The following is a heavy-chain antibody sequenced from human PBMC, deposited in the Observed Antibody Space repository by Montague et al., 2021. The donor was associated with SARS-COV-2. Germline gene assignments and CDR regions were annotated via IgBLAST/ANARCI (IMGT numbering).Heavy chain of an antibody. CDR1: GFTFSAYW. Sequence: SLSLSCAASGFTFSAYWMHWVRQAPGQGLEWVARIRADGTTTNYADSVRGRFTISRDNAQDTVHLHMTTLTAEDTAVYYCVRAFSNSFKWFDPWGQGTLVTVSS. CDR2: IRADGTTT. D-gene: IGHD6-13*01. V-gene: IGHV3-74*01. J-gene: IGHJ5*02. CDR3: VRAFSNSFKWFDP.